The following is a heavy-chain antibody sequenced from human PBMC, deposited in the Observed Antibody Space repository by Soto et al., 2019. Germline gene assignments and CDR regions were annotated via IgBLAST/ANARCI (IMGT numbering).Heavy chain of an antibody. CDR3: ARDGVAAGNINFDY. V-gene: IGHV1-3*01. Sequence: AAVKVSCKASGYMFTKSAMHWVRQAPGQRLEWMGWISGDSGNTKYSPKLQDRVTITRDTSASTAYMELSSLRSEDTALYYCARDGVAAGNINFDYWGQGTLVTVSS. CDR1: GYMFTKSA. J-gene: IGHJ4*01. CDR2: ISGDSGNT. D-gene: IGHD6-19*01.